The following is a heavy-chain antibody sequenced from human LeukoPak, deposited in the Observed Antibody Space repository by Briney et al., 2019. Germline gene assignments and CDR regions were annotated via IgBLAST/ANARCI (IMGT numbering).Heavy chain of an antibody. J-gene: IGHJ6*02. D-gene: IGHD1/OR15-1a*01. V-gene: IGHV3-7*03. CDR1: GFTFDNYA. Sequence: GGSLRLSCAASGFTFDNYAMTWVRQAPGKGPEWVANVNKDGSVKYYVDSVKGRFTISRDTAKNSLYLQMNNLRAEDTALYYCARNNDMDVWGQGTTAIVSS. CDR3: ARNNDMDV. CDR2: VNKDGSVK.